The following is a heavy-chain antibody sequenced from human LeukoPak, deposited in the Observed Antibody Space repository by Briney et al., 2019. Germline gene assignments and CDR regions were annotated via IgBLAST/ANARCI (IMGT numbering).Heavy chain of an antibody. Sequence: SETLSLTCTVSGGSISRCYWSWIRQPPGKGLEWIGYIYYSGSTSYNPSLKSRVTISVDTSKKQFSLKLSSVTAADTAFYYCARYIVSYPHDAFDIWGQGTMVTVSS. D-gene: IGHD1-26*01. CDR1: GGSISRCY. CDR3: ARYIVSYPHDAFDI. CDR2: IYYSGST. J-gene: IGHJ3*02. V-gene: IGHV4-59*01.